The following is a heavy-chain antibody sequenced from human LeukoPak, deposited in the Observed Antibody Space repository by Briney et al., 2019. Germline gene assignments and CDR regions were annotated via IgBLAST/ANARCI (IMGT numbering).Heavy chain of an antibody. V-gene: IGHV3-23*01. CDR1: GFTFSSYA. CDR2: ISGSGGST. D-gene: IGHD2-2*01. J-gene: IGHJ6*02. CDR3: AKSPANYYYYGMDV. Sequence: PGASLRLSCAASGFTFSSYAMSWVRQAPGKGLEWVSAISGSGGSTYYADSAKGRFTISRDNSKNTLYLQMNSLRAEDTAVYYCAKSPANYYYYGMDVWGQGTTVTVSS.